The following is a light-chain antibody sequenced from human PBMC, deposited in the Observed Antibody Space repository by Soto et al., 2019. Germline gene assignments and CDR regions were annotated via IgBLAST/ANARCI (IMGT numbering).Light chain of an antibody. CDR3: SSYARGNNVV. Sequence: QSVLTQPPSASGSPGQSVTISCTGTSSDVGGYDYVSWYQQHPGKAPRFLIYEVNKRPSGVPDRFSGSKSGNTASLTVSGLQAEDEADYYCSSYARGNNVVFGRGTKVTVL. J-gene: IGLJ3*02. V-gene: IGLV2-8*01. CDR1: SSDVGGYDY. CDR2: EVN.